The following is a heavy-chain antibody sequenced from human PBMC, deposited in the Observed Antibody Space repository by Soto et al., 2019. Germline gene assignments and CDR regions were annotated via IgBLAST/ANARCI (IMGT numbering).Heavy chain of an antibody. CDR3: AREVVEVVETTSLWFDP. CDR2: MNTNTNST. D-gene: IGHD2-15*01. V-gene: IGHV1-8*01. CDR1: GYTFTTHD. J-gene: IGHJ5*02. Sequence: QVQLVQSGAEAKRPGASVKVSCKASGYTFTTHDIHWVRQAPGQGLEWMGWMNTNTNSTDCAQKFQGRVTFTWNTSISTAYLELRRLKFDYTAVYYCAREVVEVVETTSLWFDPWGQGTLVTVSS.